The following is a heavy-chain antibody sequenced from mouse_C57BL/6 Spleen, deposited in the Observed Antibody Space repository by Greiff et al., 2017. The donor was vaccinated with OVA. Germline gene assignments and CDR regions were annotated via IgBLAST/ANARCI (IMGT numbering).Heavy chain of an antibody. V-gene: IGHV1-52*01. J-gene: IGHJ4*01. CDR1: GYTFTSYW. D-gene: IGHD2-1*01. CDR2: IDPSDSET. CDR3: ARYYGNYAMDY. Sequence: QVQLQQPGAELVRPGSSVKLSCKASGYTFTSYWMHWVKQRPIQGLEWIGNIDPSDSETHYNQKFKDKATLTVDKSSSTAYMQLSSLTSEDSAVYYCARYYGNYAMDYWGQGTSGTVSS.